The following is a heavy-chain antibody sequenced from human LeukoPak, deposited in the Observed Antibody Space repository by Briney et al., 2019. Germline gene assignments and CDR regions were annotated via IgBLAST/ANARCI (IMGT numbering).Heavy chain of an antibody. V-gene: IGHV3-43D*03. D-gene: IGHD3-10*01. Sequence: PGGSLRLSCAASGFTFDDYAMHWVRQAPGKGLEWVSLISWDGGSTYYADSVKGRFTISRDNSKNSVYLQMNSLRAEDTALYYCARDYYGSGSPDAFDIWGQGTMVTVSS. J-gene: IGHJ3*02. CDR1: GFTFDDYA. CDR3: ARDYYGSGSPDAFDI. CDR2: ISWDGGST.